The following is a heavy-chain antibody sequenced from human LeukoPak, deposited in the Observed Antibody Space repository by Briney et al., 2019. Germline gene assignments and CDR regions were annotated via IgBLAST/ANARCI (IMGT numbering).Heavy chain of an antibody. CDR3: ARIEDRAAAFDS. CDR1: GFTFSSYS. J-gene: IGHJ4*02. Sequence: PGGSLRLSCAASGFTFSSYSMSWVRQPPGKGLQWVANIKQDGSEEYCVASVKGRFTISRDNAKNSLYLQMNSLRVDDTAVYFCARIEDRAAAFDSWGQGTLVTVSS. CDR2: IKQDGSEE. D-gene: IGHD2-15*01. V-gene: IGHV3-7*01.